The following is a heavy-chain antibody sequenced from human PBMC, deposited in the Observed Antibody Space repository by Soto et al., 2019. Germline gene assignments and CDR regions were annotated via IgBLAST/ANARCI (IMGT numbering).Heavy chain of an antibody. CDR3: AKGPGGLVTTIFGVVPYMDV. CDR1: GFTFSSYS. Sequence: GGSLRLSCAASGFTFSSYSMNWVRQAPGKGLEWVSYISSSRSSIYYADSVKGRFTISRDNSKNTLYLQMNSLRAEDTAVYYCAKGPGGLVTTIFGVVPYMDVWGKGTTVTVSS. V-gene: IGHV3-48*01. D-gene: IGHD3-3*01. J-gene: IGHJ6*03. CDR2: ISSSRSSI.